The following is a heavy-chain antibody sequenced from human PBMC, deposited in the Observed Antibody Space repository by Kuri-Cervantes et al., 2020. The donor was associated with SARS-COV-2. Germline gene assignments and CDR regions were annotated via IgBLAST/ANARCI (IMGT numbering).Heavy chain of an antibody. CDR3: ARGPRYCSSTSCYPLDAFDI. CDR2: INASGST. Sequence: SETLSLTCPVSGDSISSGNYYWSWIRQTAGKGLEWIGRINASGSTNYNPSLNSRVTISVDTSKNQFSLKLSSVTAADTAVYYCARGPRYCSSTSCYPLDAFDIWGQGTMVTVSS. J-gene: IGHJ3*02. V-gene: IGHV4-61*02. D-gene: IGHD2-2*01. CDR1: GDSISSGNYY.